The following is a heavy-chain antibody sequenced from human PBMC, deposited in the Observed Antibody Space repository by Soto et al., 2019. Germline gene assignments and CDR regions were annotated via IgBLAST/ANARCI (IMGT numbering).Heavy chain of an antibody. D-gene: IGHD3-22*01. CDR1: GASISRGNW. Sequence: SETLSLTCAVSGASISRGNWWSWVRQPPGKGLEWIGEIFHTGSTSYNPSLKSRVAMSVDKSKNVFSLTLRSVTAADTAVYYCARGLYYYDSRDDPDWGQETLVTVSS. V-gene: IGHV4-4*02. CDR3: ARGLYYYDSRDDPD. J-gene: IGHJ4*02. CDR2: IFHTGST.